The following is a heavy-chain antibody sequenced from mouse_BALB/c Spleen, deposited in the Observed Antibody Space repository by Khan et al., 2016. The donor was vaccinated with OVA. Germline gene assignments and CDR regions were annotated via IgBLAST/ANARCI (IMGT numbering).Heavy chain of an antibody. D-gene: IGHD1-1*01. J-gene: IGHJ3*01. CDR3: ARGYGFAY. CDR1: GFTFSNYG. CDR2: ISSGDTT. V-gene: IGHV5-6-5*01. Sequence: EVKVEESGGGLVKPGGSLKLSCAASGFTFSNYGVSWVRQTPEKRLEWVASISSGDTTYYPDSVKGRFTISRDNARNILYLQMSSLRSEDTAMYYCARGYGFAYWGQGTLVTVSA.